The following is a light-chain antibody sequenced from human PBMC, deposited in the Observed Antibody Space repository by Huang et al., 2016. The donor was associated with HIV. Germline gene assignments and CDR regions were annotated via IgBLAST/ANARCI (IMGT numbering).Light chain of an antibody. Sequence: ERVMTQSPATLSVSLGETATLYCRASQYVSSNLAWYQQKPGQAPRLLIYGASTRVTDIPARFSGSGSGIEFTLTISTLQSEDFAVYYCQQYNNWPRTFGQGTKLEIK. V-gene: IGKV3-15*01. CDR3: QQYNNWPRT. J-gene: IGKJ2*01. CDR2: GAS. CDR1: QYVSSN.